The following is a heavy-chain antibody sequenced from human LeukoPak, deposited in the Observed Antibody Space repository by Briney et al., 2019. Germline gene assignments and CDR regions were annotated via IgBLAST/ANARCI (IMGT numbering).Heavy chain of an antibody. J-gene: IGHJ5*02. D-gene: IGHD3-22*01. CDR3: ARDEARYSSGYYPNWFDP. V-gene: IGHV1-18*01. Sequence: GASVKVSCKASGYTFTSYGISWVRQAPGQGLEWMGWISGYNGYTHYANNHQGGVTMTTDTSTSTAYMELRSLRSDDTAVYYCARDEARYSSGYYPNWFDPWGQGTLVTVSS. CDR2: ISGYNGYT. CDR1: GYTFTSYG.